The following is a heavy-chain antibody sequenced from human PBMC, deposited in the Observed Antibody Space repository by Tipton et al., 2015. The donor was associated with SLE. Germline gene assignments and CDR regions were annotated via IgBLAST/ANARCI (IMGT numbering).Heavy chain of an antibody. J-gene: IGHJ4*02. V-gene: IGHV4-39*07. CDR1: GGSISSSSYY. CDR3: ARAVYYGDYVDY. CDR2: IYYSGST. D-gene: IGHD4-17*01. Sequence: TLSLTCTVSGGSISSSSYYWGWIRQPPGKGLEWIGSIYYSGSTYYNPSLKSRLTISVDTSKNQFSLKLSSVTAADTAVYYCARAVYYGDYVDYWGQGTLVTVSS.